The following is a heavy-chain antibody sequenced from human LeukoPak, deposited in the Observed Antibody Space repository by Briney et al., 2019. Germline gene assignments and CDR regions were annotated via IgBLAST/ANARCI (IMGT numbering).Heavy chain of an antibody. V-gene: IGHV3-74*01. CDR2: VDSDESNT. D-gene: IGHD3-3*01. CDR1: GFTFSNYW. Sequence: PGGSLRLSCAASGFTFSNYWMHWVRQAPGKGLVWVSRVDSDESNTDYADAVKGRFTISRDNAKNTLYLEMSSLRAEDMAVYYCARVSGDFWSGYSFDSWGQGTLVVVSS. CDR3: ARVSGDFWSGYSFDS. J-gene: IGHJ4*02.